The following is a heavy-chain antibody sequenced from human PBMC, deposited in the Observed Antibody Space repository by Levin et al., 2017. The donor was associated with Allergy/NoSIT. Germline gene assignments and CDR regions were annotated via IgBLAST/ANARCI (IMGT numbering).Heavy chain of an antibody. CDR3: ARGRITIVYGMDV. D-gene: IGHD3-3*01. CDR1: GGSFSGYY. V-gene: IGHV4-34*01. CDR2: INHSGST. J-gene: IGHJ6*02. Sequence: KTSETLSLTCAVYGGSFSGYYWSWIRQPPGKGLEWIGEINHSGSTNYNPSLKSRVTISVDTSKNQFSLKLSSVTAADTAVYYCARGRITIVYGMDVWGQGTTVTVSS.